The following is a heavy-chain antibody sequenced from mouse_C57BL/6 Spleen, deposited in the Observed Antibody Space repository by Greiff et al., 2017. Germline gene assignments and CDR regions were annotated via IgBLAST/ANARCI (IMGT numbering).Heavy chain of an antibody. CDR3: AREGELDGSWFAY. CDR1: GCTFTSYT. V-gene: IGHV1-4*01. CDR2: INPSSGYT. Sequence: VQLQQSGAELARPGASVKMSCKASGCTFTSYTMHWVKQRPGQGLEWIGYINPSSGYTKYNQKFKDKATLTADKSSSTAYMQLSSLTSEDSAVYYCAREGELDGSWFAYWGQGTLVTVSA. J-gene: IGHJ3*01. D-gene: IGHD2-3*01.